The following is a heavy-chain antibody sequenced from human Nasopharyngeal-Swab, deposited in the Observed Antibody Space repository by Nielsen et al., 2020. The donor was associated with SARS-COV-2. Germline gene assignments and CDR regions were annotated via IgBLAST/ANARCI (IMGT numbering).Heavy chain of an antibody. CDR1: GFTFSDYF. J-gene: IGHJ3*01. D-gene: IGHD3-10*01. CDR3: ARGSSVHAFDV. CDR2: ISRSGSSI. V-gene: IGHV3-11*04. Sequence: GGSLRLSCTASGFTFSDYFMSWIRQAPGKGLEWVTYISRSGSSIYYADSVKGRFTVSRDNSKNTLFLEMDSLRAEDTAVYYCARGSSVHAFDVWGQGTEVTVSS.